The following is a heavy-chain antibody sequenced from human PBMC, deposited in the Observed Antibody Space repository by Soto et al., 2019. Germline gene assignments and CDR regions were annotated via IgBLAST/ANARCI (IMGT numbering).Heavy chain of an antibody. CDR2: IYSGGST. D-gene: IGHD4-4*01. J-gene: IGHJ4*02. Sequence: EVQLEESGGGLVQPGGSLRLSCVVSGFSVSRNYMSWVRQAPGKGPEWVSVIYSGGSTYYADSVKGRFTISRHNSKNTLYLQMNSLRAEDTAVYYCARGGNPNYYWGQGTLVTVSS. V-gene: IGHV3-53*04. CDR1: GFSVSRNY. CDR3: ARGGNPNYY.